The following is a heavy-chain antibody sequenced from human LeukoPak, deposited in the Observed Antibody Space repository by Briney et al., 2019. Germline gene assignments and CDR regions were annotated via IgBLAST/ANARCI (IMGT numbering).Heavy chain of an antibody. V-gene: IGHV3-21*01. Sequence: PGGSLRLSCAASGFTFSSYSMNWVRQAPGKGLEWVSSISSSSSYIYYSDSVKGRFTISRDNSRNTLYLEMNSLRGDDTAVYYCARDLIHWGQGTLVTVSS. CDR1: GFTFSSYS. CDR3: ARDLIH. J-gene: IGHJ4*02. CDR2: ISSSSSYI.